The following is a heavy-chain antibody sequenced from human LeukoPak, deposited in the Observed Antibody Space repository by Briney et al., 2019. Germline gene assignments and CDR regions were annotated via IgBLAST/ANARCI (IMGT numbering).Heavy chain of an antibody. CDR1: GFTFSDYY. J-gene: IGHJ5*02. Sequence: PGGSLRLSCAASGFTFSDYYMSWIRQAPGKGLEWVSYISSSGSTIYYADSVKGRFTISRDNAMNSLYLQMNSLRAEDTAVYYCARGYYDFWSGLSHFDPWGQGTLVTVSS. V-gene: IGHV3-11*01. CDR2: ISSSGSTI. CDR3: ARGYYDFWSGLSHFDP. D-gene: IGHD3-3*01.